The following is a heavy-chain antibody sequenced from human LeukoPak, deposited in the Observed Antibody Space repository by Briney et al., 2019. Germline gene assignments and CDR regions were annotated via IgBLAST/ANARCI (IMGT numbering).Heavy chain of an antibody. CDR1: GFSFSDYY. J-gene: IGHJ6*02. CDR3: ARIEVYGDYDFGMDV. V-gene: IGHV3-11*04. CDR2: ISSSGSTI. D-gene: IGHD4-17*01. Sequence: GGSLRLSCAASGFSFSDYYMNWIRQAPGKGQEWVSYISSSGSTIYYADSVKGRFTISRDNAKNSLYLQMNSLRAEDTAVYYCARIEVYGDYDFGMDVWGQGTTVTVSS.